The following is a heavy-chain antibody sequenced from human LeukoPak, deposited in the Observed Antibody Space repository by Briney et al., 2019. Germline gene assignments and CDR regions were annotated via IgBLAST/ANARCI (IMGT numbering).Heavy chain of an antibody. D-gene: IGHD3-9*01. CDR3: PKALIAIFCPRTCGFAP. J-gene: IGHJ5*02. Sequence: GGSLRLSCAASGFTFSSYAMSWGRKAPGKGLELVSAISGSGGSTSYADSVKGRFTISRVNSKNTLYLQMISLRAEDTTVYYFPKALIAIFCPRTCGFAPWGQGPRVTVPS. CDR2: ISGSGGST. V-gene: IGHV3-23*01. CDR1: GFTFSSYA.